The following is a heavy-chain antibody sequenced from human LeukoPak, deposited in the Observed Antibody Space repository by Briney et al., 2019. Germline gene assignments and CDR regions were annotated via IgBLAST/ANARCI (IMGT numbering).Heavy chain of an antibody. CDR1: GFTFSSYE. J-gene: IGHJ4*02. CDR2: TSSSGSTI. Sequence: GGSLRLSCAASGFTFSSYEMNWVRQAPGKGLEWVSYTSSSGSTIYYADSVKGRFTISRDNAKNSLYLQMNSLRAEDTAVYYCARGTGSYYPYYFDYWGQGTLVTVSS. D-gene: IGHD3-10*01. CDR3: ARGTGSYYPYYFDY. V-gene: IGHV3-48*03.